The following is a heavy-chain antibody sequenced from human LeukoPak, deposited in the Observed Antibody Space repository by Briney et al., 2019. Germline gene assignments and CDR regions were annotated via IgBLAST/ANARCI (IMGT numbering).Heavy chain of an antibody. CDR1: GFTFNGYG. V-gene: IGHV3-48*01. J-gene: IGHJ4*02. D-gene: IGHD4-17*01. Sequence: GGSLRLSCAASGFTFNGYGMNWVRQAPGKGLEWVSYISSISSTIYYSDSVKGRFTISRDNAKNSLYLQMNSLRAEDTAVYYCAREYGDDGFDYWGQGTLVTVSS. CDR2: ISSISSTI. CDR3: AREYGDDGFDY.